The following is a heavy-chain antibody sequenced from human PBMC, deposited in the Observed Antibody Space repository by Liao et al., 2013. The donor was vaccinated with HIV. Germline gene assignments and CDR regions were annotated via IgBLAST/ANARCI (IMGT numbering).Heavy chain of an antibody. Sequence: QVQLQESGPGLVKPSQTLSLTCTVSGGSISSGSYYWSWIRQPAGKGLEWIGRIYTSGSTNYNPSLKSRVTISVDTSKNQFSLKLSSVTAADTAVYYCAGTYYYDSSGYYYDWGQGTLVTVSS. CDR3: AGTYYYDSSGYYYD. CDR1: GGSISSGSYY. J-gene: IGHJ4*02. V-gene: IGHV4-61*02. CDR2: IYTSGST. D-gene: IGHD3-22*01.